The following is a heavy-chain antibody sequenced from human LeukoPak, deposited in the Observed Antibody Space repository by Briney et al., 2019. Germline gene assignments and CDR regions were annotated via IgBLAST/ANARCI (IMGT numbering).Heavy chain of an antibody. CDR1: GYTFTSYG. CDR2: ISAYNGNT. Sequence: ASVKVSCKASGYTFTSYGISWVRQAPGQGLEWMGWISAYNGNTNYAQKVQGRVTMTTDRFTSTAYMELRSLRSDDTAVYYCARDSEEDWLTHNYYYYMDVWGKGTTVTVSS. CDR3: ARDSEEDWLTHNYYYYMDV. J-gene: IGHJ6*03. D-gene: IGHD6-19*01. V-gene: IGHV1-18*01.